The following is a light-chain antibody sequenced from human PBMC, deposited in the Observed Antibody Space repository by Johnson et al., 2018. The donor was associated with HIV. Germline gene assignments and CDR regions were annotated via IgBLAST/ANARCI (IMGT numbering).Light chain of an antibody. J-gene: IGLJ1*01. Sequence: QSVLTQSPSASGTPGQRVTISCSGSSSNIGSNTVNWYQQLPGTAPKLLIYRNNQRPSGVPDRLSGSKSGTSASLAISGLHAEDEADYYCAAWDDSLNGSYVFVTGTKVTVL. CDR3: AAWDDSLNGSYV. CDR1: SSNIGSNT. V-gene: IGLV1-44*01. CDR2: RNN.